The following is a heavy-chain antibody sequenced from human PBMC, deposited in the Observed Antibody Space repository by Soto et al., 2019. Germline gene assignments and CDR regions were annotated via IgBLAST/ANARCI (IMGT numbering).Heavy chain of an antibody. D-gene: IGHD6-19*01. CDR3: ARGTGWQFDY. J-gene: IGHJ4*02. CDR1: RFTFSSYD. V-gene: IGHV3-48*03. CDR2: ISSSGSTI. Sequence: TRGSLRLSCAASRFTFSSYDTKWVRQAPGKGLEWVSYISSSGSTIYYADSVKGRFTISRDNAKNSLYLQMNSLRAEDTAVYYCARGTGWQFDYWGQGTLVTVCS.